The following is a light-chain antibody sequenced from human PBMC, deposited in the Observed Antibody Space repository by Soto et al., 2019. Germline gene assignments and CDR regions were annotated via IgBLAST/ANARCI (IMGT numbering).Light chain of an antibody. Sequence: EIVLTQSPGTLSLSPGERATLSCRASQSVSKGYLTWYQQKPGQTPRLLIYGASNRATGIPDRFSASGSGTDFTLTISRLEPEDFGVYYCQQYGSAPWTFGQGTKVEIK. CDR3: QQYGSAPWT. V-gene: IGKV3-20*01. CDR2: GAS. J-gene: IGKJ1*01. CDR1: QSVSKGY.